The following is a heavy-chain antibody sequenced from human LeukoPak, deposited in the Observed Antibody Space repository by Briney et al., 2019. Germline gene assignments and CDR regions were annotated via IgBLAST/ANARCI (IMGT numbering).Heavy chain of an antibody. J-gene: IGHJ4*02. CDR3: AEDQWNPDY. CDR1: GFTFSSYG. Sequence: GGSLRLSCAASGFTFSSYGMHWVRQAPGKGLEWVAVVWDDGSSQNYADSVKGRFTISRDNSKNMLYLQMNSLRAEDTAVYYCAEDQWNPDYWGQGTLVSVSS. D-gene: IGHD6-19*01. CDR2: VWDDGSSQ. V-gene: IGHV3-33*06.